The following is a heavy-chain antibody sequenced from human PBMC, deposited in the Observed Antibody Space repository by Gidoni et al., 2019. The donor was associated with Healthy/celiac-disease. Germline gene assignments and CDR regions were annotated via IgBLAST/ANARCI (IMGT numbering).Heavy chain of an antibody. CDR1: GGSFSGYY. V-gene: IGHV4-34*01. Sequence: QVQLQQWGAGLLKPSETLSLTCAVYGGSFSGYYWSWIRQPPGKGLEWIGEINHSGSTNYNPSLKSRVTISVDTSKNQFSLKLSSVTAADTAVYYCARKRGRGTPGWFDPWGQGTLVTVSS. J-gene: IGHJ5*02. D-gene: IGHD1-7*01. CDR2: INHSGST. CDR3: ARKRGRGTPGWFDP.